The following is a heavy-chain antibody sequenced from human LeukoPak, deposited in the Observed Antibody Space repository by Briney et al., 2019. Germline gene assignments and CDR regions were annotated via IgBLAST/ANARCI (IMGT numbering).Heavy chain of an antibody. CDR2: IGSKANSYAT. J-gene: IGHJ4*02. V-gene: IGHV3-73*01. D-gene: IGHD3-3*01. CDR1: GFTFSGSA. CDR3: TRRAHYDFWSGYSGDFDY. Sequence: PGGSLRLSCAASGFTFSGSAMHWVRQASGKGLEWVGRIGSKANSYATAYAASVKGRFTISRDDSKNTAYLQMNSLKTEDTAVYYCTRRAHYDFWSGYSGDFDYWGQGTLVTVSS.